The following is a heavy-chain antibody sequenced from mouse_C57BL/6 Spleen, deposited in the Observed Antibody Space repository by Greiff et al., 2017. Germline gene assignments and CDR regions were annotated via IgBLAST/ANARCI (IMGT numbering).Heavy chain of an antibody. CDR1: GYTFTSYT. CDR3: ARGVYYGNYVDY. V-gene: IGHV1-4*01. CDR2: INPSSGYT. D-gene: IGHD2-1*01. J-gene: IGHJ2*01. Sequence: VMLVESGAELARPGASVKMSCKASGYTFTSYTMHWVKQRPGQGLEWIGYINPSSGYTKYNQKFKDKATLTADKSSSTAYMQLSSLTSEDSAVYYCARGVYYGNYVDYWGQGTTLTVSS.